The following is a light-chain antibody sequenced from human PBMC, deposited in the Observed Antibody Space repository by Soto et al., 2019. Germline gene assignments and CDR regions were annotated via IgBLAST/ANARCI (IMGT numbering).Light chain of an antibody. J-gene: IGKJ5*01. CDR3: QQHNTFPVT. Sequence: DIQLTQSPSFLSASVGDRVTITCRASQGISSYLAWYQQTPGKAPKLLIYASSTLQSGVPSRFSGSGSGTEFTLTISSLPPEDFATYYCQQHNTFPVTFGQGTRLDI. CDR2: ASS. V-gene: IGKV1-9*01. CDR1: QGISSY.